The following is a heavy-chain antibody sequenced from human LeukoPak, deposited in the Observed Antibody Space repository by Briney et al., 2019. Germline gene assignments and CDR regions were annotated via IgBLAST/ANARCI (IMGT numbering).Heavy chain of an antibody. CDR2: IYHSGST. CDR1: GYSISSCYY. V-gene: IGHV4-38-2*02. CDR3: AEEAFSRPPGGYFDY. J-gene: IGHJ4*02. Sequence: SATLSLTCTVSGYSISSCYYWGWIRPPPGKGLEWIGSIYHSGSTYYNPYLKSRVTISVDTSKHQFSLKLSSVTAADTAVYYCAEEAFSRPPGGYFDYWGQGTLVTVSS. D-gene: IGHD3-16*01.